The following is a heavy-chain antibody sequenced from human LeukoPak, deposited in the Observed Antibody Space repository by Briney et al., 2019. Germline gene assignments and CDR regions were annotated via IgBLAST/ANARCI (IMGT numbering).Heavy chain of an antibody. CDR1: GFTFSSYS. V-gene: IGHV3-21*01. CDR2: ISSSSSNT. Sequence: KPGGSLRLSCAASGFTFSSYSMSWVRQAPGKGLEWVSSISSSSSNTYYADSVKGRFTISRDNAKNSLYLQMNSLRAEDTAVYYCVRVTFPSFDCWGQGTLVTVSS. D-gene: IGHD2/OR15-2a*01. J-gene: IGHJ4*02. CDR3: VRVTFPSFDC.